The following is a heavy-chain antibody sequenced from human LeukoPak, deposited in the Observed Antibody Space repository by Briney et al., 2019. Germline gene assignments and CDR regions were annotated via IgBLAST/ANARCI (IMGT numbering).Heavy chain of an antibody. CDR1: GGSISSNY. D-gene: IGHD1-26*01. J-gene: IGHJ4*02. CDR2: IYYSGST. CDR3: ARDKQVGATYFDY. Sequence: SETLSLTCNVSGGSISSNYWSWIRQPPGKGLEWIGYIYYSGSTNYNPSLKSRVTISVDTSKNQFSLKLSSVTAADTAVYYCARDKQVGATYFDYWGQGTLVTVSS. V-gene: IGHV4-59*01.